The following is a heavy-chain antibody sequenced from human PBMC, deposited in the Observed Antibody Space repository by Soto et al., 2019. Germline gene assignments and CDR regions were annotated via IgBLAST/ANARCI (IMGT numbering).Heavy chain of an antibody. V-gene: IGHV3-11*06. D-gene: IGHD2-21*02. J-gene: IGHJ4*02. CDR1: GFTFSDYY. CDR3: ARDLDVVVTTH. CDR2: ISSSSSYT. Sequence: PGGSLRLSCAASGFTFSDYYVSWIRQAPGKGLEWVSYISSSSSYTNYADSVKGRFTISRDNAKNSLYLQMNSLRAEDTAVYYCARDLDVVVTTHWGQGTLVTVSS.